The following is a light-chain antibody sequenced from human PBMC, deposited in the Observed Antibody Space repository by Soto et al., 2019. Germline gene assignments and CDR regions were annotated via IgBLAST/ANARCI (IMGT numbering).Light chain of an antibody. CDR1: QSVSSSY. Sequence: ILLTQSPATLSLSPGERATLSCRASQSVSSSYLAWYQQKPGQAPRLLIYGASSRATGIPDRFSGSGSGTDFTLTISRLEPEDFAVYYCQQYGSSPLTFGGGTKVDIK. J-gene: IGKJ4*01. V-gene: IGKV3-20*01. CDR2: GAS. CDR3: QQYGSSPLT.